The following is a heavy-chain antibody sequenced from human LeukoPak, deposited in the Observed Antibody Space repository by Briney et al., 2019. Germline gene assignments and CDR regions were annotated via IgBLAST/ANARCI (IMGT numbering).Heavy chain of an antibody. CDR3: ATALVGATQYYFDY. CDR2: VSPSGGST. J-gene: IGHJ4*02. CDR1: GYTFASYY. V-gene: IGHV1-46*01. D-gene: IGHD1-26*01. Sequence: ASVKVSCKASGYTFASYYIHWVRQAPGQGLQWMGVVSPSGGSTSYAQKFQGRVSLTRNTSTSTVYMELSSLRSEDTAVYYCATALVGATQYYFDYWGQGTLVTVSS.